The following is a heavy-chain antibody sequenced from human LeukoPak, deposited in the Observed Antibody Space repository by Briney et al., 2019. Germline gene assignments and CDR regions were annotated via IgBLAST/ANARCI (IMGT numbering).Heavy chain of an antibody. V-gene: IGHV3-30-3*01. Sequence: PGRSLRLSCAASRFTFSSCAMHWVRQAPGKGLEWVAVISSDGNNKYYADSVKGRFTISRDNSKNTLYLQMNSLRAEDTALYYCARETVAGDAFDIWGQGTMVTVSS. CDR3: ARETVAGDAFDI. D-gene: IGHD6-19*01. J-gene: IGHJ3*02. CDR2: ISSDGNNK. CDR1: RFTFSSCA.